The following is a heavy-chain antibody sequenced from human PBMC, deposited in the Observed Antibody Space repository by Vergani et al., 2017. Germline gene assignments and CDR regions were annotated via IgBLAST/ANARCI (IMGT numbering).Heavy chain of an antibody. Sequence: QVQLVESGGGVVQPGRSLRLSCAASGFTFSSYGMHWVRQAPGKGLEWVAVMSYDGSNKYYADSVKGRFTISRDNSKNTLYLQMNSLRAEDTAVYYCAKGANIGYYYYYMDVWGKGTTVTVSS. V-gene: IGHV3-30*18. D-gene: IGHD2/OR15-2a*01. CDR3: AKGANIGYYYYYMDV. CDR1: GFTFSSYG. CDR2: MSYDGSNK. J-gene: IGHJ6*03.